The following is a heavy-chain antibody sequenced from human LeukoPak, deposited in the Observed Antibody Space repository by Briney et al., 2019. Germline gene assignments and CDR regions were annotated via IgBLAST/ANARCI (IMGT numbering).Heavy chain of an antibody. CDR2: INHSGST. D-gene: IGHD1-1*01. CDR3: ARAQGTLYYYYGMDV. J-gene: IGHJ6*02. CDR1: GGSFSGYY. V-gene: IGHV4-34*01. Sequence: SETLSLTCAVYGGSFSGYYWSWIRQPPGKGLESIGEINHSGSTNYNPSLKRRVTISVDTSKNQFSLKLSSVTAADTAVYYCARAQGTLYYYYGMDVWGQRTTVTVSS.